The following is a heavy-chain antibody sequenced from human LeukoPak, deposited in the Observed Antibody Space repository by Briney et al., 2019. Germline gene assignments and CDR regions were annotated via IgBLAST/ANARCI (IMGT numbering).Heavy chain of an antibody. CDR1: GGSISSGDYY. Sequence: PSQTLSLTCTVSGGSISSGDYYWSWIRQPPGKGLEWIGYIYYSGSTYYNPSLKSRVTISVDTSKNQFSLKLSSVTAADTAVYYCAREGENYYDSSGYIVYWGQGTLVTASS. CDR2: IYYSGST. CDR3: AREGENYYDSSGYIVY. V-gene: IGHV4-30-4*01. J-gene: IGHJ4*02. D-gene: IGHD3-22*01.